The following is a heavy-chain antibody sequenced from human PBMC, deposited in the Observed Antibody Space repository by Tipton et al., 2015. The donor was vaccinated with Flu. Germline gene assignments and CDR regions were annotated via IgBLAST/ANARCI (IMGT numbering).Heavy chain of an antibody. V-gene: IGHV5-51*01. D-gene: IGHD3-16*02. CDR2: IYPTDFDT. Sequence: QLVQSGAEVKEPGESLKISCKGSGKSLANHWIGWVRQRPGKGLEWMGIIYPTDFDTRYRPSFEGQDTISADKSITTVYLQWSSLKAADPATYYCGRGFGSGYTTSSDGMDVWGQGTTVTVSS. CDR3: GRGFGSGYTTSSDGMDV. CDR1: GKSLANHW. J-gene: IGHJ6*02.